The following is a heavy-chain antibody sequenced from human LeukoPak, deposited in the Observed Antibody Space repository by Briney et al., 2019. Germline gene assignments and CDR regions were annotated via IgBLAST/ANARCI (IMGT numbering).Heavy chain of an antibody. J-gene: IGHJ4*02. V-gene: IGHV4-31*03. Sequence: SQTLSLTCTVSGGSISSGGYCWSWIRQHPGKGLEWIGYIYYSGSTYYNPSLKSRVTISVDTSKNQFSLKLSSVTAADTAVYYCARSVLRFLEWLPDAFDYWGQGTLVTVSS. CDR2: IYYSGST. D-gene: IGHD3-3*01. CDR1: GGSISSGGYC. CDR3: ARSVLRFLEWLPDAFDY.